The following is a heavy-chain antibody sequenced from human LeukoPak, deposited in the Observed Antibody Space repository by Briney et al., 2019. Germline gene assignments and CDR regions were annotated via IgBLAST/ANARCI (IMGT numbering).Heavy chain of an antibody. CDR2: IDWSDNK. Sequence: SGPTLVNPTQTLRLTCTFSGFSLSTGGMCVHWIRQPLGKAPEWLGRIDWSDNKYYSTSLKTRLSVSKDTSKNQVVLTMANMDPVDTATYYCARSDTVTIFDYWGQGTLVTVSS. J-gene: IGHJ4*02. V-gene: IGHV2-70*11. CDR3: ARSDTVTIFDY. D-gene: IGHD4-17*01. CDR1: GFSLSTGGMC.